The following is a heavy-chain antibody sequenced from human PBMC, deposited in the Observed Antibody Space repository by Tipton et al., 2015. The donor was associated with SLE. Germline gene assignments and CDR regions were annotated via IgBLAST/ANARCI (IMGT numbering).Heavy chain of an antibody. CDR1: GFTFDDYA. D-gene: IGHD6-6*01. CDR3: AKDRGIAARWGAFDI. V-gene: IGHV3-9*01. J-gene: IGHJ3*02. CDR2: ISWNSGSI. Sequence: SLRLSCVASGFTFDDYAMHWVRQAPGKGLEWVSGISWNSGSIGYADSVKGRFTISRDNAKNSLYLQMNSLRAEDTALYYCAKDRGIAARWGAFDIWGQGTMVTVSS.